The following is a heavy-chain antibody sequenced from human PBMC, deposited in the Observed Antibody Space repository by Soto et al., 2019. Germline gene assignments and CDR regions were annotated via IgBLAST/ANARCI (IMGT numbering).Heavy chain of an antibody. J-gene: IGHJ4*02. CDR1: GFTFSSYG. D-gene: IGHD6-13*01. CDR3: AKDLIAAAGNGY. Sequence: GGSLRLSCAASGFTFSSYGMHWVRQAPGKGLEWVAVISYDGSNKYYADSAKGRFTISRDNSKNTLYLQMNSLRAEDTAVYYCAKDLIAAAGNGYWGQGTLVTVSS. V-gene: IGHV3-30*18. CDR2: ISYDGSNK.